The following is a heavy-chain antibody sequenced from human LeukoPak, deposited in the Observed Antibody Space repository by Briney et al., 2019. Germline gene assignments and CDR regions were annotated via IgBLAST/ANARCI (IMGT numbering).Heavy chain of an antibody. CDR1: GGSFSGYY. CDR2: INHSGST. J-gene: IGHJ4*02. V-gene: IGHV4-34*01. D-gene: IGHD5-12*01. CDR3: ARGERQWLRPFDY. Sequence: PSETLSLTCAAYGGSFSGYYWSWIRQPPGKGLEWIGEINHSGSTNYNPSLKSRVTISVDTSKNQFSLKLSSVTAADTAVYYCARGERQWLRPFDYWGQGTLVTVSS.